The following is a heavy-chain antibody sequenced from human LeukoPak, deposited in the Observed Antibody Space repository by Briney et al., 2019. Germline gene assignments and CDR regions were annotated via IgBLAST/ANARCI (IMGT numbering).Heavy chain of an antibody. J-gene: IGHJ4*02. CDR1: GFTVSSTY. CDR2: IYSGGST. Sequence: PGGSLTLSCAASGFTVSSTYMSWVRQAPGKGLEWVSVIYSGGSTYYADSVKGRFTISRDNSQNTLYLQMNSLRAEDTAVYYCAREEGPLDYWGQGTLATVSS. CDR3: AREEGPLDY. V-gene: IGHV3-66*01.